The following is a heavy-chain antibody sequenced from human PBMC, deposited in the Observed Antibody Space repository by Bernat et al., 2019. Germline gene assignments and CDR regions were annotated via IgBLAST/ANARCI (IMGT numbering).Heavy chain of an antibody. CDR1: GFTFDDYG. D-gene: IGHD4-17*01. J-gene: IGHJ3*02. CDR3: ARRTVTTSGSAFDI. Sequence: EVQLVESGGGVVRPGGSLRLSCAASGFTFDDYGMSWVRQAPGKGLEWVSGINWNGGSTGYADSAKGRFTISRDNAKNSLYLQMNSLRAEDTALYHCARRTVTTSGSAFDIWGQGTMVTVSS. V-gene: IGHV3-20*01. CDR2: INWNGGST.